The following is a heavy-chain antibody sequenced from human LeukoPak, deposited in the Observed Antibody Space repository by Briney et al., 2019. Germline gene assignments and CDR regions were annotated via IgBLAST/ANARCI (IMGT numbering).Heavy chain of an antibody. CDR3: ARHGRPYNSSSSYHDQFDP. V-gene: IGHV5-51*01. CDR2: IYPGDSDT. CDR1: GYSFTSYW. D-gene: IGHD6-6*01. J-gene: IGHJ5*02. Sequence: GESLKISCKGSGYSFTSYWIGWVRQMPGKGLEWMGIIYPGDSDTRYSPSFQGQVTISADKSISTAYLQWSSLKASDTAMYYCARHGRPYNSSSSYHDQFDPWGQGTLVTVSS.